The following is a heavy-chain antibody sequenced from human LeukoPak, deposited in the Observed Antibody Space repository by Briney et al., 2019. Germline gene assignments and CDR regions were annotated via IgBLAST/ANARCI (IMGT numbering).Heavy chain of an antibody. CDR2: ISGSGGST. CDR1: GFTFSSYA. V-gene: IGHV3-23*01. J-gene: IGHJ4*02. D-gene: IGHD3-9*01. CDR3: AKSGEYYDILTGEFDY. Sequence: PGGSLRLSCAASGFTFSSYAMSWVRQAPGKGLEWVSAISGSGGSTYYADSVKGRFTISRDNSENTLYLQMNSLRAEDTAVYYCAKSGEYYDILTGEFDYWGQGTLVTVSS.